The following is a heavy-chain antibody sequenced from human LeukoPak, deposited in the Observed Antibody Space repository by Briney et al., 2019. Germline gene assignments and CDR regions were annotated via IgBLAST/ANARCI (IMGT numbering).Heavy chain of an antibody. Sequence: SETLSLTCTVSGGSISSSSYYWGWIRQPPGKGLEWIGSIYYSGSTYYNPSLKSRVTISVDTSKNQFSLKLSSVTAADTAVYYCARLYNYDFWRGRVMDVWGKGTTVTVSS. D-gene: IGHD3-3*01. J-gene: IGHJ6*04. CDR3: ARLYNYDFWRGRVMDV. V-gene: IGHV4-39*07. CDR1: GGSISSSSYY. CDR2: IYYSGST.